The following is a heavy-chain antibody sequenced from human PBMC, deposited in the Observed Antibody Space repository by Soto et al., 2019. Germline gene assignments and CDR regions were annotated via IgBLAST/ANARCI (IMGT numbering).Heavy chain of an antibody. V-gene: IGHV1-69*12. CDR2: IIPIFGTA. Sequence: QVQLVQSGAEVKKPGSSVKVSCQASGGTFSSYAISWVRQAPGQGLEWMGGIIPIFGTANYAQKFQGRVTITADESTSTAYMELSSLRSEDTAVYYCARTRITMVRGVIPHWFDPWGQGTLVTVSS. J-gene: IGHJ5*02. D-gene: IGHD3-10*01. CDR1: GGTFSSYA. CDR3: ARTRITMVRGVIPHWFDP.